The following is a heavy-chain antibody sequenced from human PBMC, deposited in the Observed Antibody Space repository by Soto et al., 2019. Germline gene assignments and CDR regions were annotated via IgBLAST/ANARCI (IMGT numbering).Heavy chain of an antibody. D-gene: IGHD3-3*01. V-gene: IGHV1-46*03. Sequence: ASVKVSCKASGYTFTSNYMHWVQHAPGQGLEWMGIINPSGGSTSYAQKFQGRVTMTRDTSTSTVYMELSSLRSEDTAVYYCARDSSLLEWLLYAGGPTYMDVWGKGTTVTVSS. CDR3: ARDSSLLEWLLYAGGPTYMDV. CDR2: INPSGGST. J-gene: IGHJ6*03. CDR1: GYTFTSNY.